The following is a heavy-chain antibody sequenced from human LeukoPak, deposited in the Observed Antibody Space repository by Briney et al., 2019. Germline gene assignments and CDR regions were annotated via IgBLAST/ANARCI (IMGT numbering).Heavy chain of an antibody. V-gene: IGHV1-69*13. CDR3: ARATYDYVWGSYRTFDY. Sequence: SVKVSCKASGGTFSSYAISWVRQAPGQGLEWMGGIIPIFGTANYAQKFQGRVTITADESTSTAYMELSSLRSEDTAVYYCARATYDYVWGSYRTFDYWGQGTLVTVSS. D-gene: IGHD3-16*02. CDR1: GGTFSSYA. J-gene: IGHJ4*02. CDR2: IIPIFGTA.